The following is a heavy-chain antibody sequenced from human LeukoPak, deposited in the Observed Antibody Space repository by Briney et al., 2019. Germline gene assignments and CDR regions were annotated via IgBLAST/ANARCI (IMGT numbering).Heavy chain of an antibody. V-gene: IGHV1-69*04. CDR1: GGTFSSYA. CDR2: IIPILGIA. Sequence: ASVKVSCKASGGTFSSYAISWVRQAPGQGLEWMGRIIPILGIANYAQKFQGRVTVTADKSTSTAYMELSSLRAEDTAVYYCASYYYDSSGYYYYGMDVWGQGTTVTVSS. D-gene: IGHD3-22*01. CDR3: ASYYYDSSGYYYYGMDV. J-gene: IGHJ6*02.